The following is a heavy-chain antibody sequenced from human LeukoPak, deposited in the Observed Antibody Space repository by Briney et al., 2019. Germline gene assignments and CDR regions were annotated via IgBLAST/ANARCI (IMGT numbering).Heavy chain of an antibody. Sequence: ASVKVSCKASGYTFTSYYMHWVRQAPGQGLEWMGIINPSGGSTSYAQKFQGRVTMTRDTSTSTVYMELSSLRSEDTAVYYCARGRDYYGSGSYGYYYMDVWGKGTTVTVSS. D-gene: IGHD3-10*01. V-gene: IGHV1-46*01. CDR2: INPSGGST. CDR1: GYTFTSYY. J-gene: IGHJ6*03. CDR3: ARGRDYYGSGSYGYYYMDV.